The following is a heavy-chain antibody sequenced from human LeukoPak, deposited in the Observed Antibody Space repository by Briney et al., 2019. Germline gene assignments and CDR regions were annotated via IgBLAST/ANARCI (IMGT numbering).Heavy chain of an antibody. V-gene: IGHV4-4*07. CDR3: ASGNKEGAFDI. CDR2: IYTSGST. CDR1: GGSISSYY. J-gene: IGHJ3*02. Sequence: SETLSLTCTVSGGSISSYYWSWIRQPAGKGLEWIGRIYTSGSTNYNPSLKSRVTMSVDTSKNQFSLKLSSVTAADTDVYYCASGNKEGAFDIWGQGKMVTVSS.